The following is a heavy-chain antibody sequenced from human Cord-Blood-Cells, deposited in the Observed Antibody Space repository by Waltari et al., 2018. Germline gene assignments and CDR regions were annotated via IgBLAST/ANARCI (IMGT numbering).Heavy chain of an antibody. CDR1: GGTFSSYA. J-gene: IGHJ4*02. D-gene: IGHD5-12*01. Sequence: QVQLVQSGAEVKKPGSSVKVSCKASGGTFSSYAISWVRQAPGQGLEWMGGISPILGIANDAQKCQGRVAITADESTSTAYRELSSLRSEDTAVYYCASGTGREGYNYYSGQGTLVTVSS. CDR2: ISPILGIA. V-gene: IGHV1-69*04. CDR3: ASGTGREGYNYY.